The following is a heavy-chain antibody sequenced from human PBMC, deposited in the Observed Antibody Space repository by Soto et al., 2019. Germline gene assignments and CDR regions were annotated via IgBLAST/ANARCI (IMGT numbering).Heavy chain of an antibody. Sequence: QVQLQESVPGLVKPSQTLSLTCTVSGCSITSSVYYWSWIRQHPGEGLEWIGFTSNSGSTSYHPSLNSRVTISVDTSSNQFSLNLKSVTAADTAVYYCARGGGSTKVDYWGQGTLVTVSP. CDR1: GCSITSSVYY. D-gene: IGHD2-2*01. J-gene: IGHJ4*02. V-gene: IGHV4-31*03. CDR2: TSNSGST. CDR3: ARGGGSTKVDY.